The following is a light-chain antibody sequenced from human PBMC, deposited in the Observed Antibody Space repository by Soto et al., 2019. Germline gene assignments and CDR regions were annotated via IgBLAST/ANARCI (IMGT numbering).Light chain of an antibody. Sequence: QSALTQPPSASGSPGQSVTISCTGTNSDVGGYNYVSWYQQHPGKAPKLMIYEVSKRPSGVPDRFSGSKSGNTASLTVSGLQAEDEADYYCSSYAGSNSVVFGGGTQLTVL. CDR1: NSDVGGYNY. V-gene: IGLV2-8*01. CDR2: EVS. J-gene: IGLJ2*01. CDR3: SSYAGSNSVV.